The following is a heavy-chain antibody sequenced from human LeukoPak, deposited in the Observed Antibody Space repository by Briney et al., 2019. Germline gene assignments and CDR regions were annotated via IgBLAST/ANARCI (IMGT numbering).Heavy chain of an antibody. CDR3: ARQKTGYCSSTSCYYPVSYYYMDV. Sequence: PSETLSLTCTVSGGSISSSSYYWGWIRQPPGKGLEWIGSIYYSGSTYYNPSLKSRVTISVDTSKNQFSLKLSSVTAADTAVYYCARQKTGYCSSTSCYYPVSYYYMDVWGKGTTVTVSS. CDR1: GGSISSSSYY. CDR2: IYYSGST. J-gene: IGHJ6*03. V-gene: IGHV4-39*01. D-gene: IGHD2-2*01.